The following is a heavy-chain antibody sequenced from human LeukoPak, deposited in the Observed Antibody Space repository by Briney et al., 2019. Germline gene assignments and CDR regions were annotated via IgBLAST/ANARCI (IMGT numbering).Heavy chain of an antibody. D-gene: IGHD1-20*01. CDR1: GGSISSYY. CDR2: IYYSGST. CDR3: ARLSDNWNDVGWFDP. Sequence: SETLSLTCTVSGGSISSYYWSWIRQPPGKGLEWIGYIYYSGSTNYNPSLKSRVTISVDTSKNQFSLKLSSVTAADTAVYYCARLSDNWNDVGWFDPWGQGTLVTVSS. V-gene: IGHV4-59*08. J-gene: IGHJ5*02.